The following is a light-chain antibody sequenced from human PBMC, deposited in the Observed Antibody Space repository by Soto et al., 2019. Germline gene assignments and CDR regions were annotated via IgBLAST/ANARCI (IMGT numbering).Light chain of an antibody. CDR3: QQIYSTPRGYT. CDR2: AAS. Sequence: DIQMTQSPSSLSASVGDRVTITCRASQSISSYLNWYQQKPGKAPKLLIYAASSLQSGVPSRFSGSGSGTDFTLTISSLQPEDFATYYVQQIYSTPRGYTFGQGTKLEIK. CDR1: QSISSY. J-gene: IGKJ2*01. V-gene: IGKV1-39*01.